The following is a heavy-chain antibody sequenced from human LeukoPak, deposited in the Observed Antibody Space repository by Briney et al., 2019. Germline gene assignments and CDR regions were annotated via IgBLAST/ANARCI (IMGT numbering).Heavy chain of an antibody. CDR2: ISSNGGST. V-gene: IGHV3-64*01. D-gene: IGHD5-18*01. Sequence: GGSLRLSCAAYGFTFSSYAMHWVRQAPGKGLEYVSAISSNGGSTYYANSVKGRFTISRDNSKNTLYLQMGSLRAEDMAVYYCARSYSLYYFDYWGQGTLLTVSS. J-gene: IGHJ4*02. CDR3: ARSYSLYYFDY. CDR1: GFTFSSYA.